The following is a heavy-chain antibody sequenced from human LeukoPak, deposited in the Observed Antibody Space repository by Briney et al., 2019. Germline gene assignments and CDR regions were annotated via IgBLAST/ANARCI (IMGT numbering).Heavy chain of an antibody. D-gene: IGHD6-19*01. Sequence: GASVKVSCKASGYTFTSYYMHWVRQAPGQGLEWMGIINPSGGSTSYAQKFQGRVTMTRDMSTSTAYMELSSLRSEDTAVYYCASRFRSGWSPFDYWGQGTLVTVSS. CDR2: INPSGGST. CDR1: GYTFTSYY. J-gene: IGHJ4*02. CDR3: ASRFRSGWSPFDY. V-gene: IGHV1-46*01.